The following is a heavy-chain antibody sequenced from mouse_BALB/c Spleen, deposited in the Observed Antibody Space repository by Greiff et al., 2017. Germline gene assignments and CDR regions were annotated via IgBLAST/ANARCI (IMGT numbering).Heavy chain of an antibody. J-gene: IGHJ4*01. Sequence: QVQLQQSGPGLVQPSQSLSITCTVSGFSLTSYGVHWVRQSPGKGLEWLGVIWSGGSTDYNAAFISRLSISKDNSKSQVFFKMNSLQANDTAIYYCARGLYGYPMDYWGQGTSVTVSS. CDR1: GFSLTSYG. D-gene: IGHD2-2*01. CDR2: IWSGGST. V-gene: IGHV2-2*02. CDR3: ARGLYGYPMDY.